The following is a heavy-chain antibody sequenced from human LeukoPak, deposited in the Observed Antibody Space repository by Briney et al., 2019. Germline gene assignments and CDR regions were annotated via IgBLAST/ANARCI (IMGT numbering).Heavy chain of an antibody. CDR3: ARHHSLCCSSTSLNWFDP. J-gene: IGHJ5*02. V-gene: IGHV4-39*01. D-gene: IGHD2-2*01. CDR2: IYYSGST. Sequence: SETLSLTCTVSGGSISSSSYYWGWIRQPPGKGLEWIGSIYYSGSTYYNPSLKSRVTISVDTSKNQFSLKLSSVTAADTAVYYCARHHSLCCSSTSLNWFDPWGQGTLVTVSS. CDR1: GGSISSSSYY.